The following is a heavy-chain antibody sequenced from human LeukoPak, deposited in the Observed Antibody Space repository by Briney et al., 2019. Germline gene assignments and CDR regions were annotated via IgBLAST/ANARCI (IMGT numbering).Heavy chain of an antibody. CDR2: IKQDGSEK. V-gene: IGHV3-7*01. Sequence: GGSLRLSCAASGFTFSSCWMNWVRQAPGKGLEWVANIKQDGSEKYYVDSVKGRFTISRDNAKNSLYLQMNSLRAEDTAVYYCARDSDAPFDYWGQGALVTVSS. J-gene: IGHJ4*02. CDR1: GFTFSSCW. CDR3: ARDSDAPFDY.